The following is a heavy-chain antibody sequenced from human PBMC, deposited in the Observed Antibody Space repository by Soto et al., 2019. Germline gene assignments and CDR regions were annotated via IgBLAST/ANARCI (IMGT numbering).Heavy chain of an antibody. CDR2: IHGGGGGI. CDR1: GSIFGWFA. V-gene: IGHV3-23*01. J-gene: IGHJ2*01. CDR3: VRSEDSLLENWHFEF. D-gene: IGHD3-3*01. Sequence: EVLLLESGGGVQQPGGSLRLSCSASGSIFGWFAMSWVRQAPGKGLEWVSTIHGGGGGIAYADSVRGRFTIAIDDSSNSLYLHISSLRFEDTAIYFCVRSEDSLLENWHFEFWGRGTLVTVSS.